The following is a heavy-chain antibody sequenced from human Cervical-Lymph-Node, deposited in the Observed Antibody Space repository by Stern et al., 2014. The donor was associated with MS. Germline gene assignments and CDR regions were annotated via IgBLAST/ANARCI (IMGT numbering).Heavy chain of an antibody. CDR2: IYPGDSDT. J-gene: IGHJ4*02. Sequence: EDQLVESGAELKKPGESLRISCKGSGYSFTTYWIGWVRQMPGKGLEWLGVIYPGDSDTRSNPSFQGNVTISADTSINTAYLQWSSLRASDTAISFCALGPGSRSWSHFDSWGLGTLVTVSS. CDR3: ALGPGSRSWSHFDS. D-gene: IGHD6-13*01. CDR1: GYSFTTYW. V-gene: IGHV5-51*03.